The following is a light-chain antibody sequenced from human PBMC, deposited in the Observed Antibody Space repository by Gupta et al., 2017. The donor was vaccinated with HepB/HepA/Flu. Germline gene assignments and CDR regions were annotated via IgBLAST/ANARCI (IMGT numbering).Light chain of an antibody. J-gene: IGLJ1*01. CDR1: SGDVGGYNF. Sequence: QSALTQPHSVSGSPGQSVTISCTGTSGDVGGYNFVSWYQHHPGKAPNYLMYYVTGRPSGVHDRFSCYKSGNNASPPTIGLQAEDEADDYCCYSAGNTTHEVFGSGTTVTVL. V-gene: IGLV2-11*01. CDR3: CYSAGNTTHEV. CDR2: YVT.